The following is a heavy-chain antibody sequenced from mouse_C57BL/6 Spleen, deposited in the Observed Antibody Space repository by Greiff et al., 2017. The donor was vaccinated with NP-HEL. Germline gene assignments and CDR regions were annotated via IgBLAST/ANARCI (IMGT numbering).Heavy chain of an antibody. CDR2: IYPGSGST. V-gene: IGHV1-55*01. J-gene: IGHJ4*01. D-gene: IGHD2-4*01. Sequence: QVQLQQPGAELVKPGASVKMSCKASGYTFTSYWITWVKQRPGQGLEWIGDIYPGSGSTNYNEKFKSKATLTVDTDSSTAYMLLSRLTSADSPVSYCARLEDDYDFYAMDYWGQGTSGTVSS. CDR3: ARLEDDYDFYAMDY. CDR1: GYTFTSYW.